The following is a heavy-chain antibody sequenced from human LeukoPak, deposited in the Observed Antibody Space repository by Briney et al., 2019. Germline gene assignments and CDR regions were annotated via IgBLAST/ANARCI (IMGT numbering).Heavy chain of an antibody. J-gene: IGHJ6*03. CDR2: ISSSSSYI. CDR3: ARDIPVRMHLWFGLDV. V-gene: IGHV3-21*01. Sequence: TGGSLRLSCAASGFTFSSYWMSWVRQAPGKGLEWVSSISSSSSYIYYADSVKGRFTISRDNAKNSLYLQMNSLRAEDTAVYYCARDIPVRMHLWFGLDVWGRGTTVTVSS. CDR1: GFTFSSYW. D-gene: IGHD3-10*01.